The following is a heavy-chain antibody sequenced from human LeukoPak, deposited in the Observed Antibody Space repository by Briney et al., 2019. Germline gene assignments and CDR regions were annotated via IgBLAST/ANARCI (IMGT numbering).Heavy chain of an antibody. D-gene: IGHD6-13*01. CDR2: IYYSGST. Sequence: SETLSLTCTVSGGSISSYYWSCIRQPPGKGLEWIGYIYYSGSTNYNPSLKSRVTISVDMSKNQFSLKLSSVTAADTAVYYCARRNLVRSYYYTMDVAGQGTTVTVSS. V-gene: IGHV4-59*01. CDR3: ARRNLVRSYYYTMDV. CDR1: GGSISSYY. J-gene: IGHJ6*02.